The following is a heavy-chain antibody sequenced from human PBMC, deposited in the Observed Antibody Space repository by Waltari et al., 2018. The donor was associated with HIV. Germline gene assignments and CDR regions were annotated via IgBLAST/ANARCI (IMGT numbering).Heavy chain of an antibody. J-gene: IGHJ1*01. CDR1: GFTFGSYG. D-gene: IGHD5-18*01. CDR3: ARERGYTSPFDL. CDR2: IWYHGDKE. V-gene: IGHV3-33*01. Sequence: QVQLVESGGGVVQPGRSLTLSCEASGFTFGSYGIHWVRQAPGKGLEWVAVIWYHGDKEDYADSVKGRFNISRDNSRNTVFLHMNSLRAEDTGFYCCARERGYTSPFDLWGQGTLVTVSS.